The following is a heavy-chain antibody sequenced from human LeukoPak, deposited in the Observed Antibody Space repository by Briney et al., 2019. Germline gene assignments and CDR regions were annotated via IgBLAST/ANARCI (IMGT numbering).Heavy chain of an antibody. V-gene: IGHV3-48*03. CDR2: ISSSGSTI. Sequence: GGSLRLSCAASGFTFSSYEMNWVRQAPGKGLQWVSYISSSGSTIKYADSVKGRFTISRGNARNSVYLQMNSLRAEDTAVYYCARVVGFGEAMDVWGKGTTVTISS. CDR3: ARVVGFGEAMDV. D-gene: IGHD3-10*01. J-gene: IGHJ6*03. CDR1: GFTFSSYE.